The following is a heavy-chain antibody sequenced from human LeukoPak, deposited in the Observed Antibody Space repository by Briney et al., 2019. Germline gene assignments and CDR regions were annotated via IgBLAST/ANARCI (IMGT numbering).Heavy chain of an antibody. J-gene: IGHJ4*02. D-gene: IGHD5-12*01. CDR3: ARAREIEAIDY. CDR1: GGSFSGNY. Sequence: SETLSLTCAVYGGSFSGNYWNWIRQPPGKGLEWIGEINHGGSTNYNPSLKSRVTISADTSKNQFSLKMRSVTAADTAIYYCARAREIEAIDYWGQGTLVTVSS. CDR2: INHGGST. V-gene: IGHV4-34*01.